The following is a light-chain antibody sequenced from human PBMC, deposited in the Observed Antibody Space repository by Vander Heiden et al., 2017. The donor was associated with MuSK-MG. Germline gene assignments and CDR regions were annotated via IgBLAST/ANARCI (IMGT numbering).Light chain of an antibody. CDR2: RDR. CDR1: NIGSKN. J-gene: IGLJ2*01. CDR3: QAWDTSPVV. V-gene: IGLV3-9*01. Sequence: SFELTQPLSVSVALGQTARFTCGGDNIGSKNVHWYQQKPGQAPILCIYRDRFRPSGISERFSGSNSGNTATLTITGAQVGDEADYYCQAWDTSPVVFGGGTKLTVL.